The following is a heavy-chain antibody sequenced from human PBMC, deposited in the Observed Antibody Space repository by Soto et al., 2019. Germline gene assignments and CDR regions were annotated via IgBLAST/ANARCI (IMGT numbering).Heavy chain of an antibody. CDR2: INWNSGRI. CDR3: AKGRVIELRQPFDY. D-gene: IGHD5-18*01. CDR1: GFTFDDYA. Sequence: EVQLVESGGGLVQPGRSLRLSCAASGFTFDDYAMHWVRQAPGKGLEWVSGINWNSGRIGYADSVKGRFTISRDNAKNSLYLQMNSLRAEDTALYYCAKGRVIELRQPFDYWGQGTLVTVSS. J-gene: IGHJ4*02. V-gene: IGHV3-9*01.